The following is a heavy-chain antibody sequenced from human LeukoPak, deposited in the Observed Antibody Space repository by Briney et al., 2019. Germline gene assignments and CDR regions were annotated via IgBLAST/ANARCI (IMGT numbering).Heavy chain of an antibody. D-gene: IGHD6-13*01. CDR2: TYDSETT. CDR1: GVSMNNHY. Sequence: PSETLSLTCSVSGVSMNNHYWSWIRQPPGKGLEWIGYTYDSETTSYNPSLESRVTMSVDTSKNQFSLNLTSVTAADTALYYCASRPGGSTWYGVFDFWSRGTLVTVPS. CDR3: ASRPGGSTWYGVFDF. V-gene: IGHV4-59*11. J-gene: IGHJ4*02.